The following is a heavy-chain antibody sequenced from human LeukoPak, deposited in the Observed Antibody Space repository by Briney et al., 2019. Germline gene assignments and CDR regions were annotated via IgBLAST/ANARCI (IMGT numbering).Heavy chain of an antibody. CDR3: ARVRYEYSSSFSYFDY. V-gene: IGHV1-2*02. D-gene: IGHD6-6*01. Sequence: ASVKDSCKASGYTFTGYYMHGVRQAPGQGGEGMGWINPNSGGTNYAQKFQGRVTMTRDTSISTAYMELSRLRSDDTAVYYCARVRYEYSSSFSYFDYWGQGTLVTVSS. CDR2: INPNSGGT. J-gene: IGHJ4*02. CDR1: GYTFTGYY.